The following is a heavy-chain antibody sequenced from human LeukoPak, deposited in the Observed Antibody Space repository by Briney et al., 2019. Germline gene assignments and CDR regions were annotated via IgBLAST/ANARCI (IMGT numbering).Heavy chain of an antibody. J-gene: IGHJ3*02. CDR1: GFTFSSYG. Sequence: GGSLRLSCAASGFTFSSYGMYWVRQAPGKGLEWVGRIKSKSDGGTTDYAAPVKGRFTISRDDSKNTLFLQMNSLKTEDTAVYYCTTDRGLYDSSGYYYFATDIWGQGTMVTVSS. D-gene: IGHD3-22*01. CDR3: TTDRGLYDSSGYYYFATDI. V-gene: IGHV3-15*01. CDR2: IKSKSDGGTT.